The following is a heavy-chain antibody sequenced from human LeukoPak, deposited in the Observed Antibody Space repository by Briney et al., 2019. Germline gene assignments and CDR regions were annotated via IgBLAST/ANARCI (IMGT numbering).Heavy chain of an antibody. CDR2: INPSGGST. V-gene: IGHV1-46*01. J-gene: IGHJ4*02. CDR1: GYTFTSYY. Sequence: ASVKVSCKASGYTFTSYYMHWVRQAPGQGLEWMGIINPSGGSTSYAQKFQGRVTMTRDMSTSTVYMELSSLRSEDTAVYYCARAASSGWYAYWGQGTLVTVSS. CDR3: ARAASSGWYAY. D-gene: IGHD6-19*01.